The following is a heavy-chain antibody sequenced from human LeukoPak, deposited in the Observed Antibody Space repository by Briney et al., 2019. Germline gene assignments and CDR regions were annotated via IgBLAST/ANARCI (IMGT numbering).Heavy chain of an antibody. CDR1: GFTFSSYW. CDR3: ARDVDTAMVTIDY. V-gene: IGHV3-7*03. CDR2: IKQDGSEK. J-gene: IGHJ4*02. Sequence: GSLRLSCTASGFTFSSYWMSWVRQAPGKGLEWVANIKQDGSEKYYVDSVKGRFTISRDNAKNSLYLQMNSLRAEDTAVYYCARDVDTAMVTIDYWGQGTLVTVSS. D-gene: IGHD5-18*01.